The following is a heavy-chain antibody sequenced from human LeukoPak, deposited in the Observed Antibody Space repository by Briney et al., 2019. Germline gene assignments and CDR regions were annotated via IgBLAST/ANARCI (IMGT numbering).Heavy chain of an antibody. CDR2: IRYDGSNK. Sequence: GGSLRLSCAASGFTFSSYGMHWVRQAPGKGLEWAAFIRYDGSNKYYADSVKGRFTISRDNSKNTLYLQMNSLRAEDTAVYYCAKRDDSSGYSRTVDYWGQGTLVTVSS. CDR1: GFTFSSYG. J-gene: IGHJ4*02. D-gene: IGHD3-22*01. V-gene: IGHV3-30*02. CDR3: AKRDDSSGYSRTVDY.